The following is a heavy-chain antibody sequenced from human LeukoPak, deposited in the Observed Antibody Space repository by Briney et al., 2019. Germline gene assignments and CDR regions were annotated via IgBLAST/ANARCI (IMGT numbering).Heavy chain of an antibody. J-gene: IGHJ4*02. CDR1: GYTFTGYY. CDR3: ARGGDYYDSSGYHYAATL. Sequence: GASVKVSCKASGYTFTGYYMHWVRQAPGQGLEWMGWINPNSGGTNYAQKFQGRVTMTMDTSTSTVYMDLSSLRSEDTAVYYCARGGDYYDSSGYHYAATLWGQGTLVTVSS. V-gene: IGHV1-2*02. CDR2: INPNSGGT. D-gene: IGHD3-22*01.